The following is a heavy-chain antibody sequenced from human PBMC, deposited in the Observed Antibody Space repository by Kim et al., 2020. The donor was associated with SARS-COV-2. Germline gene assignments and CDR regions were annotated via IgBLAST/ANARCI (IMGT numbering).Heavy chain of an antibody. CDR2: ISYDGSNK. J-gene: IGHJ4*02. Sequence: GGSLRLSCAASGFTFSSYAMHWVRQAPGKGLEWVAVISYDGSNKYYADSVKGRFTISRDNSKNTLYLQMNSLRAEDTAVYYCARAGHSSSWYGDYVVGDYWGQGTLVTVSS. CDR1: GFTFSSYA. V-gene: IGHV3-30-3*01. D-gene: IGHD6-13*01. CDR3: ARAGHSSSWYGDYVVGDY.